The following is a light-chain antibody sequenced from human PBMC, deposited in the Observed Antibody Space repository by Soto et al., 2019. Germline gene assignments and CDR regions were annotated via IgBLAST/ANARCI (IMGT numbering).Light chain of an antibody. Sequence: EIVLTQSPVTLSLSPGEGATLSCRASQTVSKNYLAWYQQKAGQAPRLVIYAASTRATGIPDRFSGSGSGTDFTLTISRLEPEDFAVYYCQQYGSSGTFGQGTKVDIK. CDR1: QTVSKNY. CDR2: AAS. V-gene: IGKV3-20*01. J-gene: IGKJ1*01. CDR3: QQYGSSGT.